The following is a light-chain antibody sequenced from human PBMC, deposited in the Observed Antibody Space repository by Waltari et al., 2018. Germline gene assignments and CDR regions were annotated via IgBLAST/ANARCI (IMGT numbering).Light chain of an antibody. CDR1: KMGDKF. V-gene: IGLV3-1*01. Sequence: SYELTQPPSVSVSPGQTANITCSGHKMGDKFACWYQQKPGQSPVLVIYQSTKRPSGIPERFSGSNSGNTATLTISGTQAMDEADYYCQAWDTITGGVFGGGTKLTVL. J-gene: IGLJ2*01. CDR2: QST. CDR3: QAWDTITGGV.